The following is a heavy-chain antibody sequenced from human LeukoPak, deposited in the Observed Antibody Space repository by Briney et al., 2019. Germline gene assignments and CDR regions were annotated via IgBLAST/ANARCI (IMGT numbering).Heavy chain of an antibody. CDR2: IIPILGIA. CDR1: GGTFSSYA. J-gene: IGHJ6*03. CDR3: ARSGLARFYYYYYMDV. D-gene: IGHD3-3*02. V-gene: IGHV1-69*04. Sequence: SVKVSCKASGGTFSSYAISWVRQAPGQGLEWMGRIIPILGIANYAQKFQGRVTITADKSTSTAYMELSSLRSEDTAVYYCARSGLARFYYYYYMDVWGKGTTVTVSS.